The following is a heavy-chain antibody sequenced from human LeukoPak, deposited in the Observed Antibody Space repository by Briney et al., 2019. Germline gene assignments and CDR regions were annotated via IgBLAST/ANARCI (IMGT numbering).Heavy chain of an antibody. CDR2: IGTAGDT. V-gene: IGHV3-13*01. CDR1: GFPFETNA. CDR3: ARALATGGFDY. Sequence: PGGSLRLSCATSGFPFETNAMSWVRQAPGKGLEWVSAIGTAGDTYYPGSVKGRFTISRENAKNSLYLQMNSLRAGDTAVYYCARALATGGFDYWGQGTLVTVSS. D-gene: IGHD2-8*02. J-gene: IGHJ4*02.